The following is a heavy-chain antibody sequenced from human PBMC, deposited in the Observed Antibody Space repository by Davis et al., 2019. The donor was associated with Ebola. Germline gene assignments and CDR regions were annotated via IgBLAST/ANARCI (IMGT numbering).Heavy chain of an antibody. CDR1: GVSFSSYY. D-gene: IGHD2/OR15-2a*01. J-gene: IGHJ6*02. CDR2: INHSGST. CDR3: ARGNTFYYYYYAMDV. V-gene: IGHV4-34*01. Sequence: SESLSLTCAVSGVSFSSYYWRWIRQPPGKGLEWIGEINHSGSTNYNPSLKSRVTISVNTYKNQFSLKLSSVTAADTAVYYWARGNTFYYYYYAMDVWGQGTTVTVSS.